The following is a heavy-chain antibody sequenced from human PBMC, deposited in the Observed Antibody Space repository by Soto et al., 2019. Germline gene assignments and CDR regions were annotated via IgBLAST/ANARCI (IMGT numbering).Heavy chain of an antibody. CDR2: INSDGSST. V-gene: IGHV3-74*01. CDR1: GFTFSSDW. J-gene: IGHJ2*01. D-gene: IGHD3-10*01. CDR3: AREAEYYGSGYFDL. Sequence: GGSLRLSCAASGFTFSSDWMHWVRQAPGKGLVWVSHINSDGSSTRYADSVKGRFTISRDNAKNTLYLQMNSLRADDTAVYYCAREAEYYGSGYFDLWGRGTLVTAPQ.